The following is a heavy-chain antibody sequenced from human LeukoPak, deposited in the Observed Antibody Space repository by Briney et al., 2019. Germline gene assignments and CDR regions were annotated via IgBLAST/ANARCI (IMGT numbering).Heavy chain of an antibody. D-gene: IGHD5-18*01. V-gene: IGHV1-18*01. Sequence: GASVKVSCKASGYTFTSYGISWVRQAPGQGLEWMGWISTYNGNTNYAQKLQGRGTMTTDTSTSTAYMELRSLRSDDTAVYYCARGLRGYSYGKPLFDYWGQGTLVTVSS. CDR3: ARGLRGYSYGKPLFDY. CDR2: ISTYNGNT. J-gene: IGHJ4*02. CDR1: GYTFTSYG.